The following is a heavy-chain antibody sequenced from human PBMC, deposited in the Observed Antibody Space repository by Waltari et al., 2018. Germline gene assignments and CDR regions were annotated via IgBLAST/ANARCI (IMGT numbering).Heavy chain of an antibody. Sequence: EVQLVESGGGLVQPGGSLRLSCAAAGFTFSSYGMSGVRQAPGKGLEWVANIKQDGSEKYYVDSVKGRFTISRDNAKNSLYLQMNSLRAEDTAVYYCANQAGYGDYSYYYYGMDVWGQGTTVTVSS. J-gene: IGHJ6*02. CDR1: GFTFSSYG. CDR3: ANQAGYGDYSYYYYGMDV. D-gene: IGHD4-17*01. V-gene: IGHV3-7*03. CDR2: IKQDGSEK.